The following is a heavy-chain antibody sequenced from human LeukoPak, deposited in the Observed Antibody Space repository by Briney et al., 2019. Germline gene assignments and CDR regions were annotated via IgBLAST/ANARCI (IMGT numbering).Heavy chain of an antibody. CDR3: AKYKSGFGDGLDY. CDR2: ISSSSSYI. J-gene: IGHJ4*02. V-gene: IGHV3-21*04. CDR1: GFTFSSYS. Sequence: PGGSLRLSCAASGFTFSSYSMNWVRQAPGKGLEWVSSISSSSSYIYYADSVKGRFTISRDNSKNTLYLQMNSLRAEDTAVYYCAKYKSGFGDGLDYWGQGTLVTVSS. D-gene: IGHD3-10*01.